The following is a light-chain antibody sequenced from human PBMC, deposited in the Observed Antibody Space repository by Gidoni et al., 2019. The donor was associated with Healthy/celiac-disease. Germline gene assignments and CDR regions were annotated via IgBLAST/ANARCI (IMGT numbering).Light chain of an antibody. J-gene: IGLJ2*01. Sequence: GQRVTISCSGSSSNIGSNTVNWYQQLPGTAPKLLIYSNNQRPSGVPDRFSGSKSGTSASLAISGLQSEDEADYYCAAWDDSLNVVFGGGTKLTVL. V-gene: IGLV1-44*01. CDR1: SSNIGSNT. CDR3: AAWDDSLNVV. CDR2: SNN.